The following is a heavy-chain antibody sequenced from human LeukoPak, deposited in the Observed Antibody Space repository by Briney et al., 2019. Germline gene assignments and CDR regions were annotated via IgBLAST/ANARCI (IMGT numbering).Heavy chain of an antibody. J-gene: IGHJ6*03. CDR1: GYTFTSYG. CDR2: IVVGSGNT. CDR3: AADLGYCSGGSCPRPYYYYYMDV. D-gene: IGHD2-15*01. V-gene: IGHV1-58*02. Sequence: SMRVSCKASGYTFTSYGISWVRQAPGQRLEWIGWIVVGSGNTNYAQKFQERVTITRDMSTSTAYMELSSLRSEDTAVYYCAADLGYCSGGSCPRPYYYYYMDVWGKGTTVTVSS.